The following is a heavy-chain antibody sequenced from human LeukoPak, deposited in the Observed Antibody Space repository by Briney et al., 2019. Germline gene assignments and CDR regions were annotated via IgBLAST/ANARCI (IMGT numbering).Heavy chain of an antibody. D-gene: IGHD6-13*01. CDR3: ARDRQARSSSWYRPSWFDP. V-gene: IGHV1-2*02. CDR1: GSTFTAYY. Sequence: ASVTASHTPSGSTFTAYYMHLVRPAPGQGLKWMGWIKPNSGGTNYAQKFQGRVTMTRDTSISTAYMELSRLRSDDTAVYYCARDRQARSSSWYRPSWFDPWGQGTLVTVSS. CDR2: IKPNSGGT. J-gene: IGHJ5*02.